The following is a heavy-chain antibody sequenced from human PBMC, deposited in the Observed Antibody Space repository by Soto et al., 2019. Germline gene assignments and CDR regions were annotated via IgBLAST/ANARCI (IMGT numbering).Heavy chain of an antibody. Sequence: SVKVSCKTSGDTFSNYGSTWVRQAPGQPLEWLGWISLYRDGTNYAQKFQGRVSMTTDTSTTTAYMELSSLRSEDTAVYYCARGNLYCSDGGCRRPHDYWGQGTLVTVSS. V-gene: IGHV1-18*01. J-gene: IGHJ4*02. CDR3: ARGNLYCSDGGCRRPHDY. D-gene: IGHD2-15*01. CDR2: ISLYRDGT. CDR1: GDTFSNYG.